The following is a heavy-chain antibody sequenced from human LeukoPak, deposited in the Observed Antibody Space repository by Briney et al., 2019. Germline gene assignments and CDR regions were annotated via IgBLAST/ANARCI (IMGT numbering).Heavy chain of an antibody. V-gene: IGHV3-11*01. CDR2: ISSSGSTI. J-gene: IGHJ6*02. CDR3: ARGYNYDILTGYYYYYYYGMDV. CDR1: GFTFSDYY. Sequence: GGSLRLSCAASGFTFSDYYMSWIRQAPGKGLEWVSYISSSGSTIYYADSVKGRFTISRDNAKNSLYLQMNSLRAEDTAVYYCARGYNYDILTGYYYYYYYGMDVWGQGTTVTVSS. D-gene: IGHD3-9*01.